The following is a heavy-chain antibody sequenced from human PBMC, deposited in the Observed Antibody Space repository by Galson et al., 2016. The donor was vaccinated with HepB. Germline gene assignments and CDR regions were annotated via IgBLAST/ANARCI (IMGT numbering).Heavy chain of an antibody. D-gene: IGHD3-3*01. CDR3: AKDRSPNHDFWSGYTFDP. J-gene: IGHJ5*02. V-gene: IGHV3-23*01. CDR2: ISGSGRNT. Sequence: VRQAPGKGLEWVSVISGSGRNTYYADSVKGRFTISRDNSKNTLYLQMNSLRVEDTAVYYCAKDRSPNHDFWSGYTFDPWGQGTLVAVSS.